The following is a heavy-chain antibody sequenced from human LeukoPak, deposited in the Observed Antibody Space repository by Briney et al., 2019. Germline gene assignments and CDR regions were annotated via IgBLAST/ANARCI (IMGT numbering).Heavy chain of an antibody. Sequence: GASVKVSCKASGYTFTGYYMHWVRQPPGQGLEWMGWINPNSGGTNYAQKFQGRVTMTRDTSISTAYMELSRLRSDDTAVYYCARDDDIVVVPAANSGDYWGQGTLVTVSS. CDR1: GYTFTGYY. V-gene: IGHV1-2*02. CDR2: INPNSGGT. J-gene: IGHJ4*02. CDR3: ARDDDIVVVPAANSGDY. D-gene: IGHD2-2*01.